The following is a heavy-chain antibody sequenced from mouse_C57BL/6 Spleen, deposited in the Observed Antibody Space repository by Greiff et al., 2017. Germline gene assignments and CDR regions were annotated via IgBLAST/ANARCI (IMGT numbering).Heavy chain of an antibody. D-gene: IGHD2-2*01. CDR3: ARNNYGYDDGFAY. V-gene: IGHV2-9-1*01. Sequence: VKLEESGPGLVAPSQSLSITCTVSGFSLTSYAISWVRQPPGKGLEWLGVIWTGGGTNYNSAPKSRLSISKDNSKSQVFLKMNSLQTDDTARYYCARNNYGYDDGFAYWGQGTLVTVSA. J-gene: IGHJ3*01. CDR1: GFSLTSYA. CDR2: IWTGGGT.